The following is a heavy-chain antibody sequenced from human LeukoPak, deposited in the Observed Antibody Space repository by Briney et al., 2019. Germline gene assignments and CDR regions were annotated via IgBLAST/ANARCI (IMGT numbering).Heavy chain of an antibody. J-gene: IGHJ4*02. CDR3: AKIIAYGSGSYLDY. V-gene: IGHV3-30*02. CDR1: GFSFSDYG. D-gene: IGHD3-10*01. Sequence: GGSLRLSCAASGFSFSDYGMHWVRQAPGKGLEWVAFIRYDGSNKYYADSVEGRFTISRDNSKNTLYLQMNSLRAEDTAVYYCAKIIAYGSGSYLDYWGQGTLVTVSS. CDR2: IRYDGSNK.